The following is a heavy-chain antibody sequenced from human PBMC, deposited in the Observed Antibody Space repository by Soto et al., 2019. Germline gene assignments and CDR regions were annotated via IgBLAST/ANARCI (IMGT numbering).Heavy chain of an antibody. Sequence: SETLSLTCTVSGGSISSSSYYWGWIRQPPGKGLEWIGSIYYSGSTYYNPSLKSRVAISVDTSKNQFSLKLSSVTAADTAVYYCARRLDYYDSSTPLTRGDYWGQGTLVTVSS. CDR1: GGSISSSSYY. V-gene: IGHV4-39*01. CDR3: ARRLDYYDSSTPLTRGDY. J-gene: IGHJ4*02. CDR2: IYYSGST. D-gene: IGHD3-22*01.